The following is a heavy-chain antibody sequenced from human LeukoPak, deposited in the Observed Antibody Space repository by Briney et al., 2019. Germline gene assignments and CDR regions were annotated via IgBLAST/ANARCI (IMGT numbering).Heavy chain of an antibody. V-gene: IGHV4-59*12. CDR3: ARDSRGGGPDFDY. Sequence: SETLSLTCTVSGDSINNYWWAWIRQPPWKGLQWIGYRHSSGATSCNLSLESRVTISLDTSRNQFSLKLNSVTAADTAVYYCARDSRGGGPDFDYWGQGTLVTVSS. CDR2: RHSSGAT. D-gene: IGHD3-16*01. J-gene: IGHJ4*02. CDR1: GDSINNYW.